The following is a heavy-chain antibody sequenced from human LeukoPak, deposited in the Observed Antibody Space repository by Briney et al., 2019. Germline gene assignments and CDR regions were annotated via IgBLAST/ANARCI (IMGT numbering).Heavy chain of an antibody. D-gene: IGHD6-13*01. CDR2: INHRGST. CDR1: GGSFSGYY. V-gene: IGHV4-34*01. J-gene: IGHJ4*02. Sequence: PSETLSLTCAVDGGSFSGYYWSWLRQPPGKGLEWIGEINHRGSTNYNPSLKSRVAISVDTSKNQFSLKVRSVTAADAAVYYCARGGAQQQVIDYWGQGALVTVSS. CDR3: ARGGAQQQVIDY.